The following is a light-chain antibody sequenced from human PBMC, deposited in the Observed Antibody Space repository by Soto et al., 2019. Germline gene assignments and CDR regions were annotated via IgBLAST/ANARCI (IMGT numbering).Light chain of an antibody. CDR3: QQFSSYPLT. Sequence: VLTQSPGTLSLSPGERATLSCRASQTVRNNYLAWYQQKPGQAPRLLIYDASSRATGIPDRFSGGGSGTDFTLTISRLEPEDSAVYYCQQFSSYPLTVGGGTKVDIK. J-gene: IGKJ4*01. CDR2: DAS. V-gene: IGKV3-20*01. CDR1: QTVRNNY.